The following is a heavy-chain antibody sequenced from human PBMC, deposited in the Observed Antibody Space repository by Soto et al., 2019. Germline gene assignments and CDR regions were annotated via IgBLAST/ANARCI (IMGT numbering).Heavy chain of an antibody. CDR3: ASPSGSSGGDALHL. D-gene: IGHD1-26*01. CDR2: INPSGGDT. J-gene: IGHJ4*01. Sequence: ASVKVSCKASGNIFTRYYMHWVRQAPGQGLEWMGRINPSGGDTSYTQRFQGRVTMTSDTSTITLYMELSGLTSEDTAVYYCASPSGSSGGDALHLWGQGNPGHR. V-gene: IGHV1-46*01. CDR1: GNIFTRYY.